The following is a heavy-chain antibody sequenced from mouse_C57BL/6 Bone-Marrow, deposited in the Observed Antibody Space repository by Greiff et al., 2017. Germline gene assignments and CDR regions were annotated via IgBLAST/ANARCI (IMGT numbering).Heavy chain of an antibody. V-gene: IGHV1-19*01. CDR2: INPYNGGT. Sequence: VQLKQSGPVLVKPGASVKMSCKASGYTFTDYYMNWVKQSHGRSLEWIGVINPYNGGTSYNQKFKGKATLTVDTSSSTAYMELNSLTSEDSAVYYCARGGNYYAMDYWGQGTSVTVSS. CDR3: ARGGNYYAMDY. CDR1: GYTFTDYY. J-gene: IGHJ4*01.